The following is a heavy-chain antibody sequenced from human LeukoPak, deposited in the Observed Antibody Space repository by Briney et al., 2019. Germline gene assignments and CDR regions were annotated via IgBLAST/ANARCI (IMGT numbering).Heavy chain of an antibody. V-gene: IGHV4-59*01. D-gene: IGHD3-9*01. CDR2: IHYSGST. CDR1: GGSISSYY. J-gene: IGHJ4*02. Sequence: SETLSLTCTVSGGSISSYYWSWIRQPPGKGLEWIGYIHYSGSTNYNPSLKSRVTISVDTSKNQFSLKLSSVTAADTAVYYCAGYFDWLSGFDYWGQGTLVTVSS. CDR3: AGYFDWLSGFDY.